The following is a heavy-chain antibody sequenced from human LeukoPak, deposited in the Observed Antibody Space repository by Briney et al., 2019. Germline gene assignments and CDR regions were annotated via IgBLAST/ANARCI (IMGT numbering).Heavy chain of an antibody. D-gene: IGHD3-10*02. V-gene: IGHV3-9*01. CDR2: ISRNSGSI. J-gene: IGHJ6*04. CDR3: AELGITMIGGV. CDR1: GFTFDNYA. Sequence: GGSLRLSCAASGFTFDNYAMHWVRQAPGKGLEWVSGISRNSGSIGYADSVKGRFTISRDNAKNSLYLQMNSLRAEDTAVYYCAELGITMIGGVWGKGTTVTISS.